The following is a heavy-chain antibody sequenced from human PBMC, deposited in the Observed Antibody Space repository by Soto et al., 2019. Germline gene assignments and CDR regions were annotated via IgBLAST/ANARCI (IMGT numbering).Heavy chain of an antibody. CDR2: IIPIFATA. CDR1: GGTFSSYA. CDR3: ARSQGGSSSLDIYYYYYYGMDV. V-gene: IGHV1-69*01. J-gene: IGHJ6*02. D-gene: IGHD2-15*01. Sequence: QVQLVQSGAEVKKPGSSVKVSCMAPGGTFSSYAISWVRQAPGQGLEWMGGIIPIFATAKYAQKFQARVTRTADESTSTGYMELSSLRSEDTAVYDCARSQGGSSSLDIYYYYYYGMDVWGQGTTVTVSS.